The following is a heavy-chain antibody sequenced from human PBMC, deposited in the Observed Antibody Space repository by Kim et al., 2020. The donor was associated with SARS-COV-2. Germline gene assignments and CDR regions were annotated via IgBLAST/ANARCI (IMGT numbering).Heavy chain of an antibody. J-gene: IGHJ2*01. V-gene: IGHV3-33*06. CDR3: AKERKFLRYFDL. Sequence: YYAGSVKGRFTISRDNSKNTLYLQMNSLRAEDTAVYYCAKERKFLRYFDLWGRGTLVTVSS.